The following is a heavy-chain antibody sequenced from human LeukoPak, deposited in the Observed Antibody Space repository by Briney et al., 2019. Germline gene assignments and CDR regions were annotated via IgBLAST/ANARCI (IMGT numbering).Heavy chain of an antibody. V-gene: IGHV3-23*01. J-gene: IGHJ4*02. CDR3: AKAGYGDYVDY. D-gene: IGHD4-17*01. CDR2: ISGSGGST. Sequence: GGSLRLSCAASGFTFSDYYMSWIRQAPGKGLEWVSAISGSGGSTYYADSVKGRFTISRDNSKNTLYLQMNSLRAEDTAVYYCAKAGYGDYVDYWGQGTLVTVSS. CDR1: GFTFSDYY.